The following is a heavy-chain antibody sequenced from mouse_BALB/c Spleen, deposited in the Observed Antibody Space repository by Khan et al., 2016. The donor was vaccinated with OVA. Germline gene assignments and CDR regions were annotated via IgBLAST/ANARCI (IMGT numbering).Heavy chain of an antibody. V-gene: IGHV1-4*01. CDR3: VRDGAYHRNDGWFAY. CDR2: INPSNGYT. J-gene: IGHJ3*01. CDR1: GYTFTSYT. D-gene: IGHD2-14*01. Sequence: QVQLQQSGAELARPGASVKMSCKASGYTFTSYTIHWIKERPGQGLEWIGYINPSNGYTNYNQKFKDKATLTKDKSSTPAYLQLSSLTSDDSAVYNCVRDGAYHRNDGWFAYWGQGTLVTVSA.